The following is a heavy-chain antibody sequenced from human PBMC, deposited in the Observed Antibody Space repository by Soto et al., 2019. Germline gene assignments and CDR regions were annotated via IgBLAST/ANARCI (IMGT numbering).Heavy chain of an antibody. CDR3: ARSGATDYYDSSGYLLALAFDI. D-gene: IGHD3-22*01. CDR1: GCTFTSYY. J-gene: IGHJ3*02. V-gene: IGHV1-46*01. Sequence: ASVKVSCKASGCTFTSYYMHWVRQAPGQGLEWMGIINPSGGSTSYAQKFQGRVTMTRDTSTSTVYMELSSLRSEDTAVYYCARSGATDYYDSSGYLLALAFDIWGQGTMVTVSS. CDR2: INPSGGST.